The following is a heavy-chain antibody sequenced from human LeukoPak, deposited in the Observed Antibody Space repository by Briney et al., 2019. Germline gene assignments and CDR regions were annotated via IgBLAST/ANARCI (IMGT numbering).Heavy chain of an antibody. CDR3: ATDKGTVCSGGSCYRDRFDY. J-gene: IGHJ4*02. CDR1: GYTLTELS. D-gene: IGHD2-15*01. CDR2: FDPEVGET. Sequence: ASVKVSCKVSGYTLTELSMHWVRQAPGKGLEWRGGFDPEVGETIYAQKFQGRVTMTEDTSTDTAYMELSSLRSEDTAVYYCATDKGTVCSGGSCYRDRFDYWGQGTLVTVSS. V-gene: IGHV1-24*01.